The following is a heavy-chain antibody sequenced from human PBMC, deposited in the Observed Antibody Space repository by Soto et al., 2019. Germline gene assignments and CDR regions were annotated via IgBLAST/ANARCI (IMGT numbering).Heavy chain of an antibody. Sequence: QITLKESGPPLVKPTQTLTLTCTFSGFSLSTNGVGVGWIRQPPGKALEWIAIVYWDGDKRYSRSMKNRLTITEDTSKNHVVLTMTNMDPVDTATYYCTLRRSRSISGYDFAYFDHWGQGILLNVSS. V-gene: IGHV2-5*02. CDR1: GFSLSTNGVG. CDR2: VYWDGDK. D-gene: IGHD5-12*01. CDR3: TLRRSRSISGYDFAYFDH. J-gene: IGHJ4*02.